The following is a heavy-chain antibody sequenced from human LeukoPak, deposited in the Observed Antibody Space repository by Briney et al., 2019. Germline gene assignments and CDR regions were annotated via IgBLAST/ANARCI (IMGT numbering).Heavy chain of an antibody. CDR3: ARDPALYSSGWYPVGMGYRYFDY. V-gene: IGHV7-4-1*02. D-gene: IGHD6-19*01. CDR1: GYTFTSYA. Sequence: ASVKVSCKASGYTFTSYAMNWVRQAPGQGLEWMGWINTNTGNPTYAQGFTGRFVFSLDTSVSTAYLQISSLKAEDTAAYYCARDPALYSSGWYPVGMGYRYFDYWGQGTLVTVSS. CDR2: INTNTGNP. J-gene: IGHJ4*02.